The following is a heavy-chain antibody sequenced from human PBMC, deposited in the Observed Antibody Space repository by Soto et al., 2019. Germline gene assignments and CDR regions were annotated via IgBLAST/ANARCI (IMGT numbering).Heavy chain of an antibody. D-gene: IGHD3-22*01. CDR1: GGSISSSSYY. V-gene: IGHV4-39*01. CDR3: ARHLANTMIVVVITNWFDP. Sequence: SETLSLTCTVSGGSISSSSYYWGWIRQPPGKGLEWIGSIYYSGSTYYNPSLKSRVTISVDTSKNQFSLKLSSVTAADTAVYYCARHLANTMIVVVITNWFDPWGQGTPVTVSS. J-gene: IGHJ5*02. CDR2: IYYSGST.